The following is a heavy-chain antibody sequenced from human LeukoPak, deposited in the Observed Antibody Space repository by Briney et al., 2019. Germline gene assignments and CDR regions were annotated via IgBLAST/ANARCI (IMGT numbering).Heavy chain of an antibody. CDR3: ASTSSTFNFDY. CDR1: GGSISSGGYS. V-gene: IGHV4-30-2*01. CDR2: IYHSGST. J-gene: IGHJ4*02. Sequence: SETLSLTCAVSGGSISSGGYSWSWIRQPPGKGLEWIGYIYHSGSTYYNPSLKSRVTISVDRSKNQFSLKLSSVTAADTAVYYCASTSSTFNFDYWGQGTLVTVSS. D-gene: IGHD2-2*01.